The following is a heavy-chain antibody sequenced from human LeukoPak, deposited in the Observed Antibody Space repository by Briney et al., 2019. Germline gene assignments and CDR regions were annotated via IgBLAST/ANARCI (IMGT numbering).Heavy chain of an antibody. J-gene: IGHJ4*02. Sequence: ASVKVSCKASGYTFTDYYIHWVRQAPGQGLEWMGWIIPNSGGTNYAQNFQGRVTMTRDTSISTAYMELSRLRSDDTAVYYCARASYCSDGSCYSDYWGQGTLVTVSS. V-gene: IGHV1-2*02. CDR2: IIPNSGGT. D-gene: IGHD2-15*01. CDR1: GYTFTDYY. CDR3: ARASYCSDGSCYSDY.